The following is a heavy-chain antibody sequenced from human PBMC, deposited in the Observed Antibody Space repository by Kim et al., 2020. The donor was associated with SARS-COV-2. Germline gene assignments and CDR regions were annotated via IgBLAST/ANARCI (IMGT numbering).Heavy chain of an antibody. Sequence: SETLSLTCTVSGGSISSSSYYWGWIRQPPGKGLEWIGSIYYSGSTYYNPSLKSRVTISVDTSKNQFSLKLSSVTAADTAVYYCARATAAAGTEEKRGGWFDPWGQGTLVTVSS. J-gene: IGHJ5*02. V-gene: IGHV4-39*07. D-gene: IGHD6-13*01. CDR2: IYYSGST. CDR3: ARATAAAGTEEKRGGWFDP. CDR1: GGSISSSSYY.